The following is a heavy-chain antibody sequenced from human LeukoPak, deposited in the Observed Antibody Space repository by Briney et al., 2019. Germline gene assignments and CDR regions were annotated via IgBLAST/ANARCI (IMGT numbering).Heavy chain of an antibody. Sequence: NPGGSLRLSCAASGFTFSSYSMNLVRQAPGKGLEWVSSISSSSSYIYYADSVKGRFTISRDNAKNSLYLQMNSLRAEDTAVYYCARALRPGSYHNWFDPWGQGTLVTVSS. V-gene: IGHV3-21*01. J-gene: IGHJ5*02. CDR2: ISSSSSYI. CDR3: ARALRPGSYHNWFDP. CDR1: GFTFSSYS. D-gene: IGHD3-10*01.